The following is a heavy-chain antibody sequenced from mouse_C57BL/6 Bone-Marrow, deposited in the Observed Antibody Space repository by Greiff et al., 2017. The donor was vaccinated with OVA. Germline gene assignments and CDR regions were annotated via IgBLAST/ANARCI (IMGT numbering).Heavy chain of an antibody. CDR2: IYPGGGNT. J-gene: IGHJ2*01. CDR3: ARDDGYCLEY. D-gene: IGHD2-3*01. V-gene: IGHV1-76*01. Sequence: VQLQQSGAEVVRPGASVKLSCKASGYTFTDHYINWVKQRPGQGLEWIARIYPGGGNTYYNEKFKGKATLTAEKSSNTAYMQLSSLTSEDSAVDFGARDDGYCLEYGGQGTALTVTS. CDR1: GYTFTDHY.